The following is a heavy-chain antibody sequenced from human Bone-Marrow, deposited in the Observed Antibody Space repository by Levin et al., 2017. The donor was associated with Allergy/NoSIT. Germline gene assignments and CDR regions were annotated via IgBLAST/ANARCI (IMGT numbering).Heavy chain of an antibody. CDR1: GFTLNVHE. Sequence: GESLKISCAASGFTLNVHEMHWVRQAPGKGLEWVSYISSSGSVIYYADSVKGRFTISRDNARDSLSLQMNSLRAEDTAVYYCARRRRGAFDIWGQGAMVTVSS. CDR2: ISSSGSVI. CDR3: ARRRRGAFDI. D-gene: IGHD3-10*01. V-gene: IGHV3-48*03. J-gene: IGHJ3*02.